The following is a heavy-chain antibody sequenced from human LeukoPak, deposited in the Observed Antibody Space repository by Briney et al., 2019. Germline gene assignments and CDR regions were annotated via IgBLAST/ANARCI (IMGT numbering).Heavy chain of an antibody. V-gene: IGHV3-49*04. D-gene: IGHD5-18*01. CDR2: IKSKAYGGRT. CDR3: TRAGRGYSYGYWWFDP. J-gene: IGHJ5*02. Sequence: PGGSLRLSCTTSGFTFGDYAMSWVRQAPGKGLEWVGFIKSKAYGGRTEYAASVKGRFILSRDDSKSIAYLQMNSLKTEDTVVYYCTRAGRGYSYGYWWFDPWGQGTLVTVSS. CDR1: GFTFGDYA.